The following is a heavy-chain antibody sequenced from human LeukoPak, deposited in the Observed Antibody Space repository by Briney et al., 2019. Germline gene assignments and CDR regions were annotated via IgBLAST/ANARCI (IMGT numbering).Heavy chain of an antibody. J-gene: IGHJ4*02. CDR3: ARSSGYSQDVDY. D-gene: IGHD3-22*01. Sequence: SETLSLTCAVSGGSISSGGYSWSWIRQPPGKGLEWIGYIYYSGSTYYNPSLKSRVTISVDTSKNQFSLKLSSVTAADTAVYYCARSSGYSQDVDYWGQGTLVTVSS. CDR1: GGSISSGGYS. V-gene: IGHV4-30-4*07. CDR2: IYYSGST.